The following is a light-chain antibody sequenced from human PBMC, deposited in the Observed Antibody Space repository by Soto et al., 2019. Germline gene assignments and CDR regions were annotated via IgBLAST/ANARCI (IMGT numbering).Light chain of an antibody. CDR2: SNN. Sequence: QSMLTQPPSASGTPGQRVTISCSGSSSNIGSNTVNWYQQLPGTAPKLLIYSNNQRPSGVPDRFSGSKSGTSASLAISGLQSEDEADFYCAAWDDSLNVPVYVFGTGTKLTVL. V-gene: IGLV1-44*01. J-gene: IGLJ1*01. CDR3: AAWDDSLNVPVYV. CDR1: SSNIGSNT.